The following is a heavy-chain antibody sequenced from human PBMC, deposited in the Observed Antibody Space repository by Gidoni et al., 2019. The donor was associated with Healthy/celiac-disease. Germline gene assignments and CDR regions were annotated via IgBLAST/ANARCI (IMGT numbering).Heavy chain of an antibody. D-gene: IGHD4-4*01. J-gene: IGHJ5*02. CDR3: VRGDFDYCNTNWFDP. CDR2: GST. Sequence: GSTYYNPSLKSRVTISVDTSKNQFSLKLSSVTAADTAVYYCVRGDFDYCNTNWFDPWGQGTLVTVSS. V-gene: IGHV4-31*02.